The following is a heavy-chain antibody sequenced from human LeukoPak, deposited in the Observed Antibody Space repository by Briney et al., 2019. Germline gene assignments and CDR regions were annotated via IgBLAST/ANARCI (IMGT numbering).Heavy chain of an antibody. CDR1: GFTFSTNS. CDR3: LKGSQGPIWQQLVPDH. CDR2: ITSNGGST. V-gene: IGHV3-64D*08. D-gene: IGHD6-13*01. Sequence: GGSLRLSCSASGFTFSTNSMHWVRQAPGKGLEFVSAITSNGGSTYYADSVKGRFTISRDSSKNTLYLQMSSLRAEDTAVYYCLKGSQGPIWQQLVPDHWGQGTQVTVSS. J-gene: IGHJ4*02.